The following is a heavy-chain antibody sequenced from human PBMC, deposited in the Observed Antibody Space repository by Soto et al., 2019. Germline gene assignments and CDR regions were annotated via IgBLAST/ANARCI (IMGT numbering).Heavy chain of an antibody. J-gene: IGHJ6*02. D-gene: IGHD3-10*01. V-gene: IGHV1-2*02. Sequence: ALVKVSCKASGYTFTGYYMHWVRQAPGQGLEWMGWINPNSGGTNYAQKFQGRVTMTRDTSISTAYMELSRLRSDDTAVYYCARAGYYYGSGSYFDMDVWGQGTTVTVSS. CDR3: ARAGYYYGSGSYFDMDV. CDR2: INPNSGGT. CDR1: GYTFTGYY.